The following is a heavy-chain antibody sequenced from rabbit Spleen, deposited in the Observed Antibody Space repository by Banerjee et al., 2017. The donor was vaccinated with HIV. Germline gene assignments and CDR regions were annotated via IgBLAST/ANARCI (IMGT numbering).Heavy chain of an antibody. V-gene: IGHV1S45*01. CDR2: IDTGSSGFT. Sequence: QELLEESGGGLVKPEGSLTLTCKASGFDFSSSSYMCWVRQAPGKGLEWIACIDTGSSGFTYFATWAKGRFTCSKTSSTTVTLQMTRLTAADTATYFCARDTSSSFSSYGMDLWGQGTLVTVS. J-gene: IGHJ6*01. CDR1: GFDFSSSSY. CDR3: ARDTSSSFSSYGMDL. D-gene: IGHD1-1*01.